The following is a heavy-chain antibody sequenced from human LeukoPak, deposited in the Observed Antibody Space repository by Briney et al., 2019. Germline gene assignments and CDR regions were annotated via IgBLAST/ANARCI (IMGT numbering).Heavy chain of an antibody. CDR2: ISSSSSNI. D-gene: IGHD5/OR15-5a*01. V-gene: IGHV3-11*05. CDR1: GFSFSDHY. CDR3: ARVRSMCTTPYMDV. J-gene: IGHJ6*02. Sequence: GGSLRLSCAASGFSFSDHYMNWIRQAPGKGLEWVSYISSSSSNIDYAGSVKGRFTISRDNAKNSLYLQMNSLRAEDTAVYYCARVRSMCTTPYMDVWGRGTTVTVSS.